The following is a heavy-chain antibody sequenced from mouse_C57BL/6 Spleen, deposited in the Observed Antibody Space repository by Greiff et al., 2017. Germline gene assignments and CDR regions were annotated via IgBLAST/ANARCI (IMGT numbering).Heavy chain of an antibody. CDR1: GYAFTSYW. CDR3: ACVLFQGGSRSMDY. Sequence: QVQLQQPGAELVRPGSSVKLSCKASGYAFTSYWMHWVKQRPIQGLEWIGNIDPSDSETHYNQKFKDKATLTVDKSSSTSYMQLSSLTSEDSAVYYCACVLFQGGSRSMDYWGQGTSVTVSS. CDR2: IDPSDSET. D-gene: IGHD1-1*01. V-gene: IGHV1-52*01. J-gene: IGHJ4*01.